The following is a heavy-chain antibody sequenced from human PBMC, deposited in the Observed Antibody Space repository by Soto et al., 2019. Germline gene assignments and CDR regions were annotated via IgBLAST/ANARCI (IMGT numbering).Heavy chain of an antibody. D-gene: IGHD3-3*01. CDR3: ARLGGYYQALPH. CDR2: IYHSGST. J-gene: IGHJ4*02. V-gene: IGHV4-30-2*01. CDR1: GGSISSGGYS. Sequence: SETLSLTCAVSGGSISSGGYSWSWIRQPPGKGLEWIGYIYHSGSTYYNPSLKSRVTISVDTSKKQFSLELTSVTAADTAVYFCARLGGYYQALPHWGRGTLVTVSS.